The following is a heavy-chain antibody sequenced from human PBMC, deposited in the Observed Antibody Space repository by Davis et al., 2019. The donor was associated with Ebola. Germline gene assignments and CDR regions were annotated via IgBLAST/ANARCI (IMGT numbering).Heavy chain of an antibody. Sequence: PGGSLRLSCAASGFTFSSYWMHWVRQAPGKGLVWVSRINPDGSFTDYADSVKGRFTISRDNSKNTLYLQMDSLRVEDTALYYCAKRWEFRYFDYWGQGTLVTVSS. V-gene: IGHV3-74*01. CDR1: GFTFSSYW. CDR3: AKRWEFRYFDY. CDR2: INPDGSFT. J-gene: IGHJ4*02. D-gene: IGHD1-26*01.